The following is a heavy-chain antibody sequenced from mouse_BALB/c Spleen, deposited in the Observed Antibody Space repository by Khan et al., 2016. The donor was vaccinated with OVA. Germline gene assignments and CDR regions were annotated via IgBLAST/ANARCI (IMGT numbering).Heavy chain of an antibody. CDR1: GFTFSTYG. CDR3: DSHLTGSFAY. D-gene: IGHD4-1*01. Sequence: EVQLVESGGDLVKPGGSLRLSCAASGFTFSTYGMSWVRQPPDKRLEWVATINSDGDYTYYPDTVKGRFTISRNNAENTLYLQMSSLQSEDTAIXYCDSHLTGSFAYWGQGTLVTVSA. CDR2: INSDGDYT. V-gene: IGHV5-6*01. J-gene: IGHJ3*01.